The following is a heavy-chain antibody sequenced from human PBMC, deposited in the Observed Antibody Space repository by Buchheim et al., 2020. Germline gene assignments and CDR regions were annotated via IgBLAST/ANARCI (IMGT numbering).Heavy chain of an antibody. Sequence: QVQLQESGPGLVKPSQTLSLTCTVSGGSIISDGYYWSWIRQHPGKGLEWIGYIYYSGSTYYNPSLKSRVTISVDTSKNQFSLKLSSVTAADTAVYYCARVPYHYYDSSGYDYGTNFDYWGQGTL. CDR2: IYYSGST. CDR3: ARVPYHYYDSSGYDYGTNFDY. CDR1: GGSIISDGYY. D-gene: IGHD3-22*01. V-gene: IGHV4-31*03. J-gene: IGHJ4*02.